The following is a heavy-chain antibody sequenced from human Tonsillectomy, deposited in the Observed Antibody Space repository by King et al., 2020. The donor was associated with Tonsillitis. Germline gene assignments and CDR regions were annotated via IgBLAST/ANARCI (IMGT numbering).Heavy chain of an antibody. V-gene: IGHV3-7*01. Sequence: QLVQSGGGLVQPGESLRLSCIASGFTLSSYWMTWVRQAPGKGLEWVANIRQDGNDKYYVDSVKGRFTISRDNSKNSLYLQMNSLRAEDTAVYYCAARFCSITACFVASLHNFDNWGQGTVVTVSS. CDR3: AARFCSITACFVASLHNFDN. CDR2: IRQDGNDK. CDR1: GFTLSSYW. D-gene: IGHD2-2*01. J-gene: IGHJ4*02.